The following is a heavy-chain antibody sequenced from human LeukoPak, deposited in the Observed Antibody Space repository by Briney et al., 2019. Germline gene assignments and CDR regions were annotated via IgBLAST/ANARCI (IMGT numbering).Heavy chain of an antibody. Sequence: SETLSLTCTVSGGSISSYYWSWIRQPAGKGLEWIGRIYTSGSTNYNPSLKSRVTMSVDTCKNQFSLKLSSVTAADTAVYYCARGVRPHGSRGAYYDFWSGYAYYFDYWGQGTLVTVSS. D-gene: IGHD3-3*01. CDR3: ARGVRPHGSRGAYYDFWSGYAYYFDY. V-gene: IGHV4-4*07. J-gene: IGHJ4*02. CDR2: IYTSGST. CDR1: GGSISSYY.